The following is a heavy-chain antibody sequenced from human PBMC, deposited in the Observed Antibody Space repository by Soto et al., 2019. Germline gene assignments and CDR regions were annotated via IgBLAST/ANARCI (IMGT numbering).Heavy chain of an antibody. CDR2: ISGYNANT. D-gene: IGHD2-15*01. CDR1: GYTFTSYG. J-gene: IGHJ4*02. Sequence: QVQLVQSGAEVKKPGASVKVSCKASGYTFTSYGISWVRQAPGQGLEWMGWISGYNANTNYAQKLQARVTMTTDTSTNTAYMVLRSLRSDDTAVYFCARAAREAVFRGAFNYWGQGTLVTVSS. CDR3: ARAAREAVFRGAFNY. V-gene: IGHV1-18*01.